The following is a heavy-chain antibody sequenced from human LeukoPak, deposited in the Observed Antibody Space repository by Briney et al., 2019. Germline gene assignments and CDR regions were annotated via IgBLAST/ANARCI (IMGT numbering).Heavy chain of an antibody. CDR1: GFTITDYY. Sequence: GGSLRLSCAASGFTITDYYMNWIRQAPGKGLEWVSSISSSSSYIYYADSVKGRFTISRDNAKNSLYLQMNSLRAEDTAVYYCARDLCSGGSCYLDYWGQGTLVTVSS. CDR3: ARDLCSGGSCYLDY. V-gene: IGHV3-11*06. D-gene: IGHD2-15*01. CDR2: ISSSSSYI. J-gene: IGHJ4*02.